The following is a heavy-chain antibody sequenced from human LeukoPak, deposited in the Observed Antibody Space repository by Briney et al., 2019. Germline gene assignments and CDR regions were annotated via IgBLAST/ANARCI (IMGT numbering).Heavy chain of an antibody. CDR3: AKDRYGDYGSSFDY. J-gene: IGHJ4*02. CDR1: GFTFSSYG. CDR2: ISYDGSNK. Sequence: GGSLRLSCAASGFTFSSYGRHWVRQAPGKGLEWVAVISYDGSNKYYADSVKGRFTISGDNSKNTLYLQMNSLRAEDTAVYYCAKDRYGDYGSSFDYWGQGTLVTVSS. V-gene: IGHV3-30*18. D-gene: IGHD4-17*01.